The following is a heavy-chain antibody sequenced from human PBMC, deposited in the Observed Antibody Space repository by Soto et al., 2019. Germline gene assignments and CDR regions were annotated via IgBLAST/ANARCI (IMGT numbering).Heavy chain of an antibody. Sequence: SCKASGYTFTSYGISWVRQAPGQGLEWMGWINAGNGNTKYSQKFQGRVTITRDTSASTAYMELSSLRSEDTAVYYCARGRPTMVRGVIYNWFDPWGQGTLVTVSS. CDR1: GYTFTSYG. J-gene: IGHJ5*02. CDR2: INAGNGNT. D-gene: IGHD3-10*01. V-gene: IGHV1-3*01. CDR3: ARGRPTMVRGVIYNWFDP.